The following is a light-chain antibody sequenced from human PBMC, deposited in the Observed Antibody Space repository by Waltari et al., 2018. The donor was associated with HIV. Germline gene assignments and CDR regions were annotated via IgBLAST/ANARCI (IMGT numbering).Light chain of an antibody. Sequence: DIVMMPSPGTLSVSPGERAPLSCRASQSVSRNLAWYQQKPGQPPRLLIYGASTRATGIPARFSATGSGTEFTLTISSLQSEDFAVYYCQQYNIWPPLTFGGGTKVEMK. CDR3: QQYNIWPPLT. V-gene: IGKV3-15*01. J-gene: IGKJ4*01. CDR1: QSVSRN. CDR2: GAS.